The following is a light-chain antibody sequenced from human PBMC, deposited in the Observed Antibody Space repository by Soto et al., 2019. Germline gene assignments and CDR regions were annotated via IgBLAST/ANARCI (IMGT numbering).Light chain of an antibody. J-gene: IGKJ2*01. CDR1: QSINNY. CDR2: TAS. Sequence: DIQMTQSPSSLSASVGDRVTITCRASQSINNYLSWHQQKPGKAPKLLTYTASTLQGRVPSRFSGSGSGTEFTLTITSLQPEDFATYYCQETYSNLYTFGQGTKLEIK. V-gene: IGKV1-39*01. CDR3: QETYSNLYT.